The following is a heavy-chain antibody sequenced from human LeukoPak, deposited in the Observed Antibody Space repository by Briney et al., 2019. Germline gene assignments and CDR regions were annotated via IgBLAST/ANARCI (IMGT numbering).Heavy chain of an antibody. Sequence: GGSLRLSCAASGFTFSSYSMNWVRQAPGKGLEWVSYISSSSSTIYYADSVKGRFTISRDNDKNSLYLQMNSLRSEDTAVYYCASYYGGKGSNYGGQGTLVTVSS. J-gene: IGHJ4*02. D-gene: IGHD4-23*01. CDR1: GFTFSSYS. CDR3: ASYYGGKGSNY. CDR2: ISSSSSTI. V-gene: IGHV3-48*01.